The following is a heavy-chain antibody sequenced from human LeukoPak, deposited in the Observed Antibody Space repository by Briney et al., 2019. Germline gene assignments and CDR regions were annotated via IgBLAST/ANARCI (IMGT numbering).Heavy chain of an antibody. J-gene: IGHJ6*03. CDR2: ISWNSGSI. CDR3: AKGSEYSSATNMDV. Sequence: GGSLRLSCAASGFTFDDDAMHWVRQAPGKGLEWVSGISWNSGSIGYADSVKGRFTISRDNAKNSLYLQKNSVRAEDTALYYCAKGSEYSSATNMDVWGKGTTVTVSS. V-gene: IGHV3-9*01. D-gene: IGHD6-19*01. CDR1: GFTFDDDA.